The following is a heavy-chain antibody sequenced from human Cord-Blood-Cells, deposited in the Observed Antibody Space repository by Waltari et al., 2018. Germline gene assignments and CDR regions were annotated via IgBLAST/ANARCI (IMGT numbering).Heavy chain of an antibody. D-gene: IGHD6-13*01. CDR3: ARGELIAAAYYFDY. V-gene: IGHV4-34*01. CDR1: GGSFSGYY. Sequence: QVQLQQWGAGLLKPSETLSLTCAVYGGSFSGYYWSWIRQPPGKGLEWIGEINHRESPNNNPSLKSRVTISVDTSKNQFSLKLSSVTAADTAVYYCARGELIAAAYYFDYWGQGTLVTVSS. J-gene: IGHJ4*02. CDR2: INHRESP.